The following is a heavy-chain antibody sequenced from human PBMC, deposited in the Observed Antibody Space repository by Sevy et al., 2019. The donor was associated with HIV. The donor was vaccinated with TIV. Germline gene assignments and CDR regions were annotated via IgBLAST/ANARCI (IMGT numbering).Heavy chain of an antibody. D-gene: IGHD2-2*01. CDR1: GFTFSSYS. V-gene: IGHV3-21*01. CDR2: ISSSNSYI. CDR3: STAGGVVPAALQNWYFDL. J-gene: IGHJ2*01. Sequence: GGSLRLSCAASGFTFSSYSMNWVRQAPGKGLEWVSSISSSNSYIYYADSVKGRFTISRDNAKNSLYLQMNSLRAEDTAVYYCSTAGGVVPAALQNWYFDLWGRGTLVTVSS.